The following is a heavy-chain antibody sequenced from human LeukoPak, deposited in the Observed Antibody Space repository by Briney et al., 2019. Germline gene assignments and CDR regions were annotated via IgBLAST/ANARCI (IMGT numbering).Heavy chain of an antibody. CDR2: ISGSADNT. CDR1: GFTFSSYA. Sequence: RSGGSLRLSCEASGFTFSSYAMNWVRQAPGKGLEWVAGISGSADNTYYADFVKGRFTVSRDNLKNTLHLQMNSLRAEDTAVYYCAKDSGYSSGWYLDYWGQGTLVTVSS. CDR3: AKDSGYSSGWYLDY. D-gene: IGHD6-19*01. V-gene: IGHV3-23*01. J-gene: IGHJ4*02.